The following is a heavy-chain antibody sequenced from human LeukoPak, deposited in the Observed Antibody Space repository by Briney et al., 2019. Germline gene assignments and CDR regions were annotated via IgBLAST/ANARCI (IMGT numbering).Heavy chain of an antibody. Sequence: PGGSLRLSCAASGFTFSTFDMSWVPQAPGKGLEWVSGFSDGGGSTYYADSGKGRFTVSRDNSKNTLYLQMNSLRAEDTAVYFCANAYSISWSGFDYWGQGTLVTVSS. J-gene: IGHJ4*02. CDR2: FSDGGGST. CDR3: ANAYSISWSGFDY. CDR1: GFTFSTFD. D-gene: IGHD6-13*01. V-gene: IGHV3-23*01.